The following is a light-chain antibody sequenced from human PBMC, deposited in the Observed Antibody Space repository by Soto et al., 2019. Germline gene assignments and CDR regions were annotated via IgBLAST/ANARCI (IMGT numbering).Light chain of an antibody. J-gene: IGKJ5*01. V-gene: IGKV1-12*01. CDR3: QQADSFTIP. CDR2: AAF. Sequence: DIQMTQSPSSVSASVGDRVTISCRASEDINSRLAWYHQKPGNAPKLLIYAAFILHSGVPSRVSGYGSVTDFTLSISSLQPEDFATYYSQQADSFTIPVGQGTRLEIK. CDR1: EDINSR.